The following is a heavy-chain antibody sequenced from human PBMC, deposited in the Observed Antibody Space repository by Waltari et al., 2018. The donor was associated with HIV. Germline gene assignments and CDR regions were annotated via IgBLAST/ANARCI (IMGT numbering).Heavy chain of an antibody. CDR2: INTKTGNP. D-gene: IGHD3-10*01. Sequence: QVPLVQSGSELKKPGASVKASCKASGYTFTNFAMNWVRQAPGQGLEWMGWINTKTGNPTYAQGFTGRFVFSLDTSVTTAYLQISSLKAEDTAVYYCGRGPGRSVDYWGQGTLVTVSS. V-gene: IGHV7-4-1*02. CDR3: GRGPGRSVDY. CDR1: GYTFTNFA. J-gene: IGHJ4*02.